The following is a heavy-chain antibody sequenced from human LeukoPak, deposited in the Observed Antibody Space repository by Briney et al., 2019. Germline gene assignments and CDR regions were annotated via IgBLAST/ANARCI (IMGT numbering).Heavy chain of an antibody. CDR2: IYYSRST. Sequence: SHTLSLTCTVSGASISSGGYYWNWIRQPPGKGLEWIGYIYYSRSTSYSPSLKSRLTISVDSSKNQFSLKLSSVTAADTAVYYCARDGYNSGYFDYWGQGTLVTVSS. CDR1: GASISSGGYY. D-gene: IGHD5-24*01. V-gene: IGHV4-30-4*01. CDR3: ARDGYNSGYFDY. J-gene: IGHJ4*02.